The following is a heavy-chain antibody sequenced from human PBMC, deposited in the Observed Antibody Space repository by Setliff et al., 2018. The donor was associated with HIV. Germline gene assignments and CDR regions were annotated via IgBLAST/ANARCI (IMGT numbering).Heavy chain of an antibody. CDR1: SGSISTYY. Sequence: PSETLSLTCTVSSGSISTYYWTWIRQPPGKGLEYIGYIYYTGSTYYNSSLKSRVTISVDTSKNQFSLNLTSVTAEDTAVYYCAKGDSSGWYTDAFDIWGQGTMVTVSS. J-gene: IGHJ3*02. D-gene: IGHD6-19*01. CDR2: IYYTGST. V-gene: IGHV4-59*08. CDR3: AKGDSSGWYTDAFDI.